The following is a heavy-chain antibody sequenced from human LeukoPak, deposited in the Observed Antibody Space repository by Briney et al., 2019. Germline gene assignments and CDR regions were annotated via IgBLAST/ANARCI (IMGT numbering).Heavy chain of an antibody. CDR1: GFTFSSYG. J-gene: IGHJ3*02. CDR3: AKGWGVAGPDAFDI. Sequence: PGGSLRLSCAASGFTFSSYGMHWVRQAPGKGLEWVAVIWYDGSNKYYADSVKGRFTISRDNSKNTLYLQMNSLRAEDTAVYYCAKGWGVAGPDAFDIWGQGTMVTVSS. D-gene: IGHD6-19*01. CDR2: IWYDGSNK. V-gene: IGHV3-30*02.